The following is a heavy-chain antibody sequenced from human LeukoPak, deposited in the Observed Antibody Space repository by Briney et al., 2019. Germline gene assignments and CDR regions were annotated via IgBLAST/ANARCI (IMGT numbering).Heavy chain of an antibody. J-gene: IGHJ4*02. V-gene: IGHV1-8*01. CDR1: GYTFTSYD. CDR3: ARDAALYNWSLFDY. CDR2: MNPNSGNT. Sequence: GASVKVSCKASGYTFTSYDINWVRQATGQGLEWMGWMNPNSGNTGYAQKFQGRVTMTRNTSISTAYMELSSLRSEDTAVYYCARDAALYNWSLFDYWGQGTLVTVSS. D-gene: IGHD1-20*01.